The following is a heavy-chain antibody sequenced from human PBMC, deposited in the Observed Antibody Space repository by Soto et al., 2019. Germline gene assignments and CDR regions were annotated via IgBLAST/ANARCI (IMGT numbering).Heavy chain of an antibody. V-gene: IGHV1-46*01. CDR1: GYTLTSDC. D-gene: IGHD4-4*01. Sequence: RPSVKVSCKSSGYTLTSDCMPWVRQAPVQGLEWMGISNPSGGSTSYAQKFQARVTMTRDTATSTVYMELSRLRSEDTAVYVSARGRTATNLDVSRKGTSVTGSS. CDR3: ARGRTATNLDV. J-gene: IGHJ6*04. CDR2: SNPSGGST.